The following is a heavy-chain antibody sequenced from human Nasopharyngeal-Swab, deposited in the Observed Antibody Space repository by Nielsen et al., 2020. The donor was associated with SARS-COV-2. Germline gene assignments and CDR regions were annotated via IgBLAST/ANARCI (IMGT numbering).Heavy chain of an antibody. D-gene: IGHD1-26*01. J-gene: IGHJ3*02. CDR1: GGPISSYY. CDR2: IYTSGST. V-gene: IGHV4-4*07. Sequence: SETLSPPFTVSGGPISSYYWSWIRQPAGKGLEWIGRIYTSGSTNYNPSLKSRVTMSVDTSKNQFSLKLSSVTAADTAVYYCAMGLDAFDIWGQGTMVTVSS. CDR3: AMGLDAFDI.